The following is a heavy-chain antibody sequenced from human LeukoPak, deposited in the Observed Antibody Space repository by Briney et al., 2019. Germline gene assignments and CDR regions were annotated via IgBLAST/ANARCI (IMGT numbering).Heavy chain of an antibody. CDR2: IYYSGSTYYSGST. Sequence: SETLSLTCAVSGGSISSGGYSWSWIRQPPGKGLKWIGYIYYSGSTYYSGSTHYKLSLKSRATISVDTSKNQFSLKLSSVTAADTAVYYCARDRAVAGIHEGNYYFDYWGQGTLVTVSS. D-gene: IGHD6-19*01. CDR3: ARDRAVAGIHEGNYYFDY. J-gene: IGHJ4*02. CDR1: GGSISSGGYS. V-gene: IGHV4-30-4*07.